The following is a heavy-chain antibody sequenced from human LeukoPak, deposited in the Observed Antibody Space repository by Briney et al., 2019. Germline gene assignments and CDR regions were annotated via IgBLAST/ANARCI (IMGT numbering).Heavy chain of an antibody. CDR2: INHSGST. CDR3: ARRVGMVRGVKRYYYYMDV. Sequence: SETLSLTCAVYGGSFSGYYWSWIRQPPGKGLEWIGEINHSGSTNYNPSLKSRVTISVDTSKNQFSLKLSSVTAADTAVYYCARRVGMVRGVKRYYYYMDVWGKGTTVTISS. V-gene: IGHV4-34*01. D-gene: IGHD3-10*01. CDR1: GGSFSGYY. J-gene: IGHJ6*03.